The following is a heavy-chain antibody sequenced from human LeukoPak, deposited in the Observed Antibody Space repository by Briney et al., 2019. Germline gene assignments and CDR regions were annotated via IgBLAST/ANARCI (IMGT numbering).Heavy chain of an antibody. CDR3: AGNSDAFDI. D-gene: IGHD4-23*01. CDR1: GGSISSYY. J-gene: IGHJ3*02. CDR2: IYTSGST. Sequence: SETLSLTCTVSGGSISSYYWSWIRQPPGKGLEWIGYIYTSGSTNYNPSLKSRVTISVDTAKNQFSLKLSSVTAADTAVYYCAGNSDAFDIWGQGTMVTVSS. V-gene: IGHV4-4*09.